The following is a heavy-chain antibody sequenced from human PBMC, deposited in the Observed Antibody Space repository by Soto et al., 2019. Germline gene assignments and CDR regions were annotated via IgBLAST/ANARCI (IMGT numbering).Heavy chain of an antibody. D-gene: IGHD3-22*01. CDR3: ARVLRRYYYDSSGYYYYAFDI. CDR1: GGSISSGDYY. V-gene: IGHV4-30-4*01. CDR2: IYYSGST. J-gene: IGHJ3*02. Sequence: SETLSLTCTVSGGSISSGDYYWSWIRQPPGKGLEWIGYIYYSGSTYYNPSLKSRVTISVDTSKNQFSLKLSSVTAADTAVYYCARVLRRYYYDSSGYYYYAFDIWGQGTMVTVS.